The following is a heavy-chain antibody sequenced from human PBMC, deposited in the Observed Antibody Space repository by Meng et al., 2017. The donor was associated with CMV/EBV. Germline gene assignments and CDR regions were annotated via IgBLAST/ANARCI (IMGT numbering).Heavy chain of an antibody. CDR2: INHSGSN. CDR1: CGSFSGYY. D-gene: IGHD6-13*01. V-gene: IGHV4-34*01. J-gene: IGHJ5*02. Sequence: VYCGSFSGYYWSWLRQPPGKGLEWIGEINHSGSNNYNPSLKSRVTISVDTSKNQFPLKLSSVTAADTAVYYCARGGSSSSYYNWFDPWGQGTLVTVSS. CDR3: ARGGSSSSYYNWFDP.